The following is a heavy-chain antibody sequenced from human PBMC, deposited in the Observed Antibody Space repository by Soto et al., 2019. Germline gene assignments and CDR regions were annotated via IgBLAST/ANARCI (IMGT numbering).Heavy chain of an antibody. V-gene: IGHV4-34*01. Sequence: KPSETLSLTCAVYGGSFSGYYWSWIRQPPGKGLEWIGEINHSGSTNYNPSLKSRVTISVDTSKNQFSLKLSSVTAADTAVYYCARGHGPERWLQQKGISGFDPWGQGTLVTVSS. CDR3: ARGHGPERWLQQKGISGFDP. J-gene: IGHJ5*02. D-gene: IGHD6-13*01. CDR2: INHSGST. CDR1: GGSFSGYY.